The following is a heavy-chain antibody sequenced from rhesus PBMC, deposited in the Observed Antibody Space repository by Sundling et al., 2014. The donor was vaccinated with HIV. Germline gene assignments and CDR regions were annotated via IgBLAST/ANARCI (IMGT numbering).Heavy chain of an antibody. Sequence: EVQLVESGGGAVQPGGSLRLSCTASGFTFDDYGMNWVRQVPGKGLEWVAGINWSGDRIDYADSVKGRFTISRDDAKNSLYLQMNSLRPEDTAFYYCARVGGTIFGLVIIFDYFDYWGQGVLVTVSS. CDR1: GFTFDDYG. V-gene: IGHV3-201*01. CDR2: INWSGDRI. CDR3: ARVGGTIFGLVIIFDYFDY. D-gene: IGHD3-3*01. J-gene: IGHJ4*01.